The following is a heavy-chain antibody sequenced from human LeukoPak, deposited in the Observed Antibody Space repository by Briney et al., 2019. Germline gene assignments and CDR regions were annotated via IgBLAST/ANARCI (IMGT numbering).Heavy chain of an antibody. D-gene: IGHD6-13*01. CDR3: AKRYGSSWYHFDC. CDR2: ISSSGGST. CDR1: GFTFSMSA. V-gene: IGHV3-23*01. J-gene: IGHJ4*02. Sequence: PGGSLRLSCAASGFTFSMSAMSWVRQAPGKGLEWVSTISSSGGSTYYADSVKGRFTISRDNSKNTLYLQMNSLRAKDTAVYYCAKRYGSSWYHFDCWGQGTLVTVSS.